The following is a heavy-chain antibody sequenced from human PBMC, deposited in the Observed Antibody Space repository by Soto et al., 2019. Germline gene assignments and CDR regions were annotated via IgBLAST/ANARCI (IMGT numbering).Heavy chain of an antibody. J-gene: IGHJ4*02. Sequence: LRLSCAASGFTFSSYGMHWVRQAPGKGLEWIGYIYYSGSTYYNPSLKSRVTISVDTSKNQFSLKLSSVTAADTAVYYCARVGVVGATTIYWGQGTLVTVSS. V-gene: IGHV4-31*02. CDR3: ARVGVVGATTIY. D-gene: IGHD1-26*01. CDR2: IYYSGST. CDR1: GFTFSSYG.